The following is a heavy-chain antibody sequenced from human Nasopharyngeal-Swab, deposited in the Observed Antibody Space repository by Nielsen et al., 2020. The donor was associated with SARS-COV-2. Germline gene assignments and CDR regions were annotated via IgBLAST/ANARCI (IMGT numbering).Heavy chain of an antibody. CDR3: ARGLPAVAEYFDY. D-gene: IGHD6-19*01. CDR1: GFTLSSYA. Sequence: GESLKISCAASGFTLSSYAMHWVRQAPGKGLEWVAVISYDGSNKYYADSVKGRFTISRDNSKNTLYLQMNSLRAEDTAVYYCARGLPAVAEYFDYWGQGTLVTVSS. J-gene: IGHJ4*02. V-gene: IGHV3-30-3*01. CDR2: ISYDGSNK.